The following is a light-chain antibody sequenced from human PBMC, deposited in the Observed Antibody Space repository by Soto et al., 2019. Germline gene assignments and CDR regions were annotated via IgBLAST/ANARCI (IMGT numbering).Light chain of an antibody. V-gene: IGLV2-8*01. J-gene: IGLJ1*01. Sequence: QSALTQPPSASGSPGQSVTISCTGTSSDVGAYRDVSWYQQHPVKAPKLIISEVSERPSGVPDRFSGSKSANTASLTVSGLQAEDEADYYCNSYTGTSNVFGTGTKVTVL. CDR3: NSYTGTSNV. CDR1: SSDVGAYRD. CDR2: EVS.